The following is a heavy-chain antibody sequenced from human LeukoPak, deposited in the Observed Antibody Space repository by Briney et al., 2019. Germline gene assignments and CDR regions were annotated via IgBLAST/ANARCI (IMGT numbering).Heavy chain of an antibody. V-gene: IGHV6-1*01. CDR2: TYYRSKWYN. CDR1: GDSVSSNSAA. D-gene: IGHD3-3*01. J-gene: IGHJ4*02. Sequence: SQTLSLTCAISGDSVSSNSAAWNWIRQSPSRGLEWLGRTYYRSKWYNDYAVSVESRITINPDKSKNQFSLKLSSVTAADTAVYYCAKIRFLEWLLSPGGYFDYWGQGTLVTVSS. CDR3: AKIRFLEWLLSPGGYFDY.